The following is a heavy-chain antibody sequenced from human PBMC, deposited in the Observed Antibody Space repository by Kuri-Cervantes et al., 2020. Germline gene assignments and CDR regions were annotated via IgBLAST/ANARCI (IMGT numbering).Heavy chain of an antibody. CDR1: GFTFDDYA. CDR3: AKGQYYYDSSGYSTTARYFDL. J-gene: IGHJ2*01. D-gene: IGHD3-22*01. CDR2: ISWDGGST. Sequence: GGSLRLSCAASGFTFDDYAMHWVRQAPGKGLEWVSLISWDGGSTYYADSVKGRFTISRDNAKNTLYLQMNSLRAEDTAVYYCAKGQYYYDSSGYSTTARYFDLWGRGTLVTVSS. V-gene: IGHV3-43D*04.